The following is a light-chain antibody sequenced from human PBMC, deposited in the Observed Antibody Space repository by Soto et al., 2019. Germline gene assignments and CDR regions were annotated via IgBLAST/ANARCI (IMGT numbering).Light chain of an antibody. V-gene: IGLV2-23*02. CDR2: EVN. Sequence: QSALTHPASVSGSPGQWITISCTGSSSDVGSYDRVSWYQQYPGKAPTLMIYEVNKRPSGISNRFSGSKSGNTASLTISGLQAEDEAQYYCSSSLGGPTWVFGGGTKLTVL. CDR1: SSDVGSYDR. J-gene: IGLJ3*02. CDR3: SSSLGGPTWV.